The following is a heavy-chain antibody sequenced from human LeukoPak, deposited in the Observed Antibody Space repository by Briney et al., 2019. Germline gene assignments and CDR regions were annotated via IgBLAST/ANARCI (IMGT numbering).Heavy chain of an antibody. CDR2: IYYSGNT. CDR1: GGSISTYY. V-gene: IGHV4-59*01. CDR3: ARVGQGCFDL. Sequence: SETLSLTCSVSGGSISTYYWSWIRQPPGKGLGWIGYIYYSGNTNYNPSLKSRVTISVDTSKNQFSLRMISVTAADTAVYYCARVGQGCFDLWGRGTLVTVSS. J-gene: IGHJ2*01.